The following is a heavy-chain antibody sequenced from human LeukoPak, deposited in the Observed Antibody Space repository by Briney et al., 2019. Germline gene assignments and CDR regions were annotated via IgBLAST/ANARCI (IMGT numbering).Heavy chain of an antibody. CDR2: IIPIFGTA. CDR1: GGTLSSYA. D-gene: IGHD3-3*01. Sequence: SVKVSCKASGGTLSSYAISWVRQAPGQGLEWMGGIIPIFGTANYAQKFQGRVTITADESTSTAYMELSSLRSEDTAVYYCARDGVGDFWSGYYLGVWGQGTLVTVSS. CDR3: ARDGVGDFWSGYYLGV. V-gene: IGHV1-69*13. J-gene: IGHJ4*02.